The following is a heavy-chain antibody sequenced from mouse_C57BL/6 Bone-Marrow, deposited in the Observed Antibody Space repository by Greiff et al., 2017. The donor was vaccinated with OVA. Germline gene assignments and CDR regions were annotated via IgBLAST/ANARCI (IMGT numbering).Heavy chain of an antibody. V-gene: IGHV1-69*01. D-gene: IGHD2-2*01. CDR1: GYTFTSYW. CDR3: ARGWLRRGFAY. CDR2: IDPSASYT. J-gene: IGHJ3*01. Sequence: VQLQQPGAELVMPGASVKLSCKASGYTFTSYWMHWVKQRPGQGLEWIGEIDPSASYTNYNQKFKGKSTLTVDKSSSTAYMQLSSLTSEDSAVYYCARGWLRRGFAYWGQGTLVTVSA.